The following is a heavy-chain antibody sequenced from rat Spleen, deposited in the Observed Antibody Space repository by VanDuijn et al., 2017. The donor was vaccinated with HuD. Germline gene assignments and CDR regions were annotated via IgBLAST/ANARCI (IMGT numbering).Heavy chain of an antibody. Sequence: EVQLQESGPGLVKPSQSLSLTCSVTVYSITSSYRWSWIRKFPGNKLEWMGYISYSGSTSYHPSLKSRVSITRDTSKNQFFLQLNSVTTKDTATYYCATLGLAYYFDYWGQGVMVTVSS. CDR2: ISYSGST. CDR3: ATLGLAYYFDY. J-gene: IGHJ2*01. D-gene: IGHD4-2*01. V-gene: IGHV3-1*01. CDR1: VYSITSSY.